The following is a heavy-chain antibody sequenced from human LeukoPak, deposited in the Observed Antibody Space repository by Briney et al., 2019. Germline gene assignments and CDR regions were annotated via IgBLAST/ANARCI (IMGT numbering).Heavy chain of an antibody. CDR2: ISSSSSYI. V-gene: IGHV3-21*01. D-gene: IGHD3-10*01. CDR1: GFTFSGYS. Sequence: GSLRLSCAASGFTFSGYSRNWVRQPPGKGLEWVSSISSSSSYIYYAASVKGRFTISRDNAKNSLYLQMNSLRAEDTAVYYCASLITMAPAWFDPWGQGTLVTVSS. CDR3: ASLITMAPAWFDP. J-gene: IGHJ5*02.